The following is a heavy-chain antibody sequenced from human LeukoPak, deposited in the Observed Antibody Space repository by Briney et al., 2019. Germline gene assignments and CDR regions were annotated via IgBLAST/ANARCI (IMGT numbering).Heavy chain of an antibody. CDR1: GGSISSGGYY. CDR2: IYYSGST. D-gene: IGHD4-23*01. V-gene: IGHV4-31*03. Sequence: SETLSLTCTVSGGSISSGGYYWSWLRQHPGKGLEWIGYIYYSGSTYYNPSLKSRVTISVDTSKNQFSLKLSSVTAADTAVYYCARVIRWGPYGGNDYWGQGTLVTVSS. J-gene: IGHJ4*02. CDR3: ARVIRWGPYGGNDY.